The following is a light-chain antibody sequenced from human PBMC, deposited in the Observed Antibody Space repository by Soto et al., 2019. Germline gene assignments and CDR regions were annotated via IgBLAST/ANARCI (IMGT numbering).Light chain of an antibody. V-gene: IGKV1-5*01. CDR3: QQYNSYLLT. J-gene: IGKJ4*01. Sequence: DIQMTQSPSTLSASVGDRVTVTCRASQSISSWLAWYQQKPGKAPKLLIYDASSLESGVPSRFSGSGSGTEFTLTTSSLQPDDFATYYCQQYNSYLLTFGGGTKVDIK. CDR1: QSISSW. CDR2: DAS.